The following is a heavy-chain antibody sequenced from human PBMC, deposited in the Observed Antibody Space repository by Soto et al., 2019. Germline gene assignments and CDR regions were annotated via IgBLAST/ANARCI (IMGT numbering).Heavy chain of an antibody. D-gene: IGHD3-3*01. CDR2: IYYSGST. J-gene: IGHJ6*02. Sequence: SETLSLTCTVSGGSISSYYWSWIRQPPGKGLEWIGYIYYSGSTNYNPSLKSRVTISVDTSKNQFSLKLSSVTAADTAVYYCARDRRDFWSGYFQSSNYYYYYGMDVWGQGTTVTVSS. CDR3: ARDRRDFWSGYFQSSNYYYYYGMDV. CDR1: GGSISSYY. V-gene: IGHV4-59*12.